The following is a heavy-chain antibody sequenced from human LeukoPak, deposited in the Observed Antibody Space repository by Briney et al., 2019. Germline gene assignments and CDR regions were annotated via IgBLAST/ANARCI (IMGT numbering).Heavy chain of an antibody. Sequence: PGGSLRLSCAASGFTFSSYGMHWVRQAPGKGLEWVAVISYDGSNKYYADSVKGRFTISRDNSKNTLYLQMNSLRAEDTAVYYCAKDPGDGDYVPDYWGQGTLVTVSS. D-gene: IGHD4-17*01. V-gene: IGHV3-30*18. CDR1: GFTFSSYG. CDR2: ISYDGSNK. CDR3: AKDPGDGDYVPDY. J-gene: IGHJ4*02.